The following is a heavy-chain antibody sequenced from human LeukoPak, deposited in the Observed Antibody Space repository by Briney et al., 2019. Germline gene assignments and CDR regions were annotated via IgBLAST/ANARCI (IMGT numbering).Heavy chain of an antibody. J-gene: IGHJ4*02. V-gene: IGHV3-23*01. CDR2: ISDSGGRT. CDR1: GITLSNYG. CDR3: AKRGVVIRVILVGFHKEAYYFDS. Sequence: GGSLRLSCAVSGITLSNYGMSWVRQAPGKGLQGVAGISDSGGRTKYADSVKGRFTISRDNRKNTLYLEMNSLRAEDTAVYFCAKRGVVIRVILVGFHKEAYYFDSWGQGALVTVSS. D-gene: IGHD3-22*01.